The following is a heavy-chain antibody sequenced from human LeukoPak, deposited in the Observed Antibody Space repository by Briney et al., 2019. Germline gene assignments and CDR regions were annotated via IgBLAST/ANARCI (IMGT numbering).Heavy chain of an antibody. CDR2: ISYDGTNK. CDR1: GFTFSNYD. Sequence: GGSLRLSCAASGFTFSNYDMHWVRQAPGKGLEWVAVISYDGTNKYYADSVRGRFTISRDNSKNTLHLQMNSLRAEDTAVYYCAKDDRGNEAPFDYWGQGTLVTVSS. V-gene: IGHV3-30*18. CDR3: AKDDRGNEAPFDY. J-gene: IGHJ4*02.